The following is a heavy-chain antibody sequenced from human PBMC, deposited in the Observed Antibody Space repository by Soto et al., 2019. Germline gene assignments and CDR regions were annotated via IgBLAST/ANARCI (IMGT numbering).Heavy chain of an antibody. CDR3: ARVEYCSGGSCYPFENYMDV. CDR2: IYYSGST. V-gene: IGHV4-59*01. CDR1: GGSISSYY. J-gene: IGHJ6*03. Sequence: SETLSLTCTVSGGSISSYYWSWIRQPPGKGLEWIGYIYYSGSTNYNPSLKSRVTISVDTSKNQFSLKLSSVTAADTAVYYCARVEYCSGGSCYPFENYMDVWGKGTTVTVSS. D-gene: IGHD2-15*01.